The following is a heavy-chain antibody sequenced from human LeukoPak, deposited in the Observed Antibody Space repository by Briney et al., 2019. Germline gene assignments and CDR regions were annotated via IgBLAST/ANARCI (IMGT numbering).Heavy chain of an antibody. D-gene: IGHD1-26*01. Sequence: GGSLRLSCAASGFTFSSYWMSWVRQAPGKGPEWVANINKDGGEKYYVDSVKGRFTISRDNAKNSLYLQMNSLRADDTAVYYCVKDSPPRYSGSPPAYWGQGTLVTVSS. J-gene: IGHJ4*02. CDR3: VKDSPPRYSGSPPAY. CDR2: INKDGGEK. CDR1: GFTFSSYW. V-gene: IGHV3-7*03.